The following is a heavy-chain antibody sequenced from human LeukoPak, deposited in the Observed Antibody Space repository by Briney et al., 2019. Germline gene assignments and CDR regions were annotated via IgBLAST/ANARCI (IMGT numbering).Heavy chain of an antibody. D-gene: IGHD3-10*01. CDR1: GGSISSGNYY. J-gene: IGHJ4*02. Sequence: SETLSLTCTVSGGSISSGNYYWSWIRQPPGKGLEWIGYIYYSGSTYYNPSRKSPVTISVDTSKNQFSLKLSSVTAADTAVYYCARVDYYGSGRGEAFDYWGQGTLVTVSS. CDR2: IYYSGST. V-gene: IGHV4-30-4*01. CDR3: ARVDYYGSGRGEAFDY.